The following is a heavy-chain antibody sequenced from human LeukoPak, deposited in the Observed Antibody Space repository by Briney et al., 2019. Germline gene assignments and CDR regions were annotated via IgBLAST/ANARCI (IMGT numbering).Heavy chain of an antibody. D-gene: IGHD4-17*01. CDR2: IYYSGST. Sequence: SETLSLNCTVSGGSISSYYLSWIRQPPGKGLEWIGYIYYSGSTNYNPSLKSRVTISVDTSRNQFSLKLSSVTAADTAVYYCARAGDYGDYVDYFDYWGQGTLVTVSS. CDR3: ARAGDYGDYVDYFDY. J-gene: IGHJ4*02. V-gene: IGHV4-59*01. CDR1: GGSISSYY.